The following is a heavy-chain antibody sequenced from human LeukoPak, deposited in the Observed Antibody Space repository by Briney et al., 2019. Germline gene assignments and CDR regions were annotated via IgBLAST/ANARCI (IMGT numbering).Heavy chain of an antibody. V-gene: IGHV3-21*01. D-gene: IGHD5-18*01. CDR3: ARAPVYSYGYSY. CDR2: ISSSSSYI. Sequence: GGSLRLACAASALTFSSYSMDWVRQAPEKGLEWVSSISSSSSYIYYADSVKGRFTISRDNAKNSLYLQMNSLRAEDTAVYYCARAPVYSYGYSYWGQGTLVTVSS. CDR1: ALTFSSYS. J-gene: IGHJ4*02.